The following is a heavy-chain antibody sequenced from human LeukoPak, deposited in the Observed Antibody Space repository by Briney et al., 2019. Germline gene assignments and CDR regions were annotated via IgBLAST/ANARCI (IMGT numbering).Heavy chain of an antibody. CDR1: GGTFSSYA. CDR3: AREQTRGWPY. V-gene: IGHV1-69*01. J-gene: IGHJ4*02. CDR2: VIPIFGTA. Sequence: ASVKVSCKASGGTFSSYAFSWVRQAPGQGLEWMGGVIPIFGTANYAQKFQGRVTITADESTSTTYMELSRPRSEDTALYYCAREQTRGWPYWGQGTLVTVSA. D-gene: IGHD6-19*01.